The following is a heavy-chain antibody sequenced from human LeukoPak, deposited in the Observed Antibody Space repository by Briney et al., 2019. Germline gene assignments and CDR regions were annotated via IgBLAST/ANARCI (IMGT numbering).Heavy chain of an antibody. D-gene: IGHD1-1*01. Sequence: ASVKVSCKASGYTFTSYYMHWVRQAPGQGLEWMGIINPSGGSTSYAQKFQGRVIMTRDTSTSTVYMELSSRRSEDTAVCYCARGEHRDLDYWGQGTLVTVSS. CDR3: ARGEHRDLDY. CDR1: GYTFTSYY. V-gene: IGHV1-46*01. CDR2: INPSGGST. J-gene: IGHJ4*02.